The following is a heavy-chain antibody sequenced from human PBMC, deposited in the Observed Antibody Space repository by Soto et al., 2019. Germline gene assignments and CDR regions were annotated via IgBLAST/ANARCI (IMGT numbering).Heavy chain of an antibody. Sequence: GESLKISCQTSGYTFTNYWIGWVRQMPGGCLEWLCLIFPRDFDVRYIPSFEGQVTISADRSTATAFLQLRSLEASDSALYFCARLVSLLQPIDSWGQGTPVTVSS. V-gene: IGHV5-51*01. CDR2: IFPRDFDV. J-gene: IGHJ5*01. CDR3: ARLVSLLQPIDS. D-gene: IGHD4-4*01. CDR1: GYTFTNYW.